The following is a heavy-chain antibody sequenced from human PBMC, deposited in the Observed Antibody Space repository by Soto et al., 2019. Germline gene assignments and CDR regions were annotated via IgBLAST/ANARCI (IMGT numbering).Heavy chain of an antibody. J-gene: IGHJ6*02. CDR3: ARGKRIAADGYYYYGMDV. CDR1: GRPFSGYY. Sequence: NPSETLSLTCSVYGRPFSGYYWSWIRQPPGTGLEWIGEINHSGSTNYNPSLKSRVTISVDTSKNQFSLKLSSVTAADTAVYYCARGKRIAADGYYYYGMDVWGQGTTVTVS. CDR2: INHSGST. D-gene: IGHD6-13*01. V-gene: IGHV4-34*01.